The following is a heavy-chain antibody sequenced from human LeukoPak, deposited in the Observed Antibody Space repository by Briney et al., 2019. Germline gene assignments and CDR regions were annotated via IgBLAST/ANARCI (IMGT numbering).Heavy chain of an antibody. CDR2: ISDSAGFT. CDR3: AKYYTNYYYNGMDV. Sequence: PGGSLRLSCAVSGFNFSSSAMSWVRQAPGQGLKWESTISDSAGFTYHADSVRGRFTISRDNFKNTLYLQMNSLRAEDTAVYYCAKYYTNYYYNGMDVWGQGTTVTVS. V-gene: IGHV3-23*01. J-gene: IGHJ6*02. CDR1: GFNFSSSA. D-gene: IGHD2/OR15-2a*01.